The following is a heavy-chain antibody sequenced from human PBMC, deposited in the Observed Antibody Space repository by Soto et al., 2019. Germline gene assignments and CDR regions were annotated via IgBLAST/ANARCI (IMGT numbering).Heavy chain of an antibody. CDR3: ARELRRDGYFGRHFDY. CDR1: GFTVSSNY. Sequence: GGSLRLSCAASGFTVSSNYMSWVRQAPGKGLEWVSVIYSGGSTYYADSVKGRFTISRDNSKNTLYLQMNSLRAEDTAVYYCARELRRDGYFGRHFDYWGQGTLVTVS. V-gene: IGHV3-53*01. CDR2: IYSGGST. D-gene: IGHD5-12*01. J-gene: IGHJ4*02.